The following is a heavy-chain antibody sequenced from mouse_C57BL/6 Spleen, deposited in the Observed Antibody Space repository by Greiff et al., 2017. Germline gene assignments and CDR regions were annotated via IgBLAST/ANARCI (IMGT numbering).Heavy chain of an antibody. CDR2: ISSGGDYI. Sequence: EVQGVESGEGLVKPGGSLKLSCAASGFTFSSYAMSWVRQTPEKRLEWVAYISSGGDYIYYADTVKGRFTISRDNARNTLYLQMSSLKSEDTAMYYCTRVELANWGMDYWGQGTSVTVSS. D-gene: IGHD4-1*01. V-gene: IGHV5-9-1*02. CDR3: TRVELANWGMDY. CDR1: GFTFSSYA. J-gene: IGHJ4*01.